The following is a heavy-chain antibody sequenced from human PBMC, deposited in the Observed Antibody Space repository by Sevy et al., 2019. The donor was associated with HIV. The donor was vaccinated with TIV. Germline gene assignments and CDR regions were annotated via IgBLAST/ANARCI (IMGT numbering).Heavy chain of an antibody. CDR3: ATTKDYYDSSGYPFDD. J-gene: IGHJ4*02. CDR1: GYTLTKLS. V-gene: IGHV1-24*01. Sequence: ASVKVSCTVSGYTLTKLSMHWVRQAPGKGPEWLGTFDPEDGDPEDGETVYAQKFQDRVIMTDDISTDTAYMELSSLTSEDTDVYYCATTKDYYDSSGYPFDDWGQGTLVTVSS. D-gene: IGHD3-22*01. CDR2: FDPEDGDPEDGET.